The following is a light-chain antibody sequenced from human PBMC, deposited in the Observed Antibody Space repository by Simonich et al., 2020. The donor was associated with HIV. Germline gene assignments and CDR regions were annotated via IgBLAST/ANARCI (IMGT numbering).Light chain of an antibody. Sequence: EIVMTQSPATLSVSPGERATLSCRASQSVSSNLAWYRQRPGQAPRLLIYGASTRATGIPARFSGSGSGTDFTLTISSLQPEDFATYSCQQSYSTPYTFGQGTKLEIK. CDR1: QSVSSN. V-gene: IGKV3-15*01. J-gene: IGKJ2*01. CDR3: QQSYSTPYT. CDR2: GAS.